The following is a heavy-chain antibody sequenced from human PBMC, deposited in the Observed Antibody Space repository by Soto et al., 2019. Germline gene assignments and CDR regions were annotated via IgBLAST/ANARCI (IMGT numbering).Heavy chain of an antibody. V-gene: IGHV4-30-2*01. D-gene: IGHD4-17*01. J-gene: IGHJ6*02. CDR2: IYHSGST. CDR1: GGSISSGGYS. Sequence: SETLSLTCAVSGGSISSGGYSWSWIRQPPAKGLEWIGYIYHSGSTYYNPSLKSRVTISVDRSKNQFSLKLSSVTAADTAVYYCARAHYGDYGYGMDVWGQGTTVTVSS. CDR3: ARAHYGDYGYGMDV.